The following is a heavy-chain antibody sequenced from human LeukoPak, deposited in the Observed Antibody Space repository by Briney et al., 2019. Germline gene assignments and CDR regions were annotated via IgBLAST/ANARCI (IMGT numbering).Heavy chain of an antibody. J-gene: IGHJ4*02. CDR3: ASGPNSGYGPGSYYI. D-gene: IGHD3-10*01. V-gene: IGHV3-21*01. CDR1: GFTFSSYS. CDR2: ISSSSSYI. Sequence: GGSLRLSCAASGFTFSSYSMNWVRQAPGKGLEWVSSISSSSSYIYYADSVKGRFTISRDNAKNSLYLQMNSLRAEDTAVYYCASGPNSGYGPGSYYIWGQGTLVTVSS.